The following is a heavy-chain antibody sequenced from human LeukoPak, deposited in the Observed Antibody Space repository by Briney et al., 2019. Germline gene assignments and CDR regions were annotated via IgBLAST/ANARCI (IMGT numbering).Heavy chain of an antibody. V-gene: IGHV3-23*01. CDR3: AKRVPYSSSSVYFDS. Sequence: GGSLRLSCAASGFTLNSYAMSWVRQAPGKGLEWVSAISDGGSDTYYADSVKGRFTISKDNSKNMLFLQMNSLMDADTAVYYCAKRVPYSSSSVYFDSWGQGTLVTVSS. J-gene: IGHJ4*02. CDR1: GFTLNSYA. CDR2: ISDGGSDT. D-gene: IGHD6-6*01.